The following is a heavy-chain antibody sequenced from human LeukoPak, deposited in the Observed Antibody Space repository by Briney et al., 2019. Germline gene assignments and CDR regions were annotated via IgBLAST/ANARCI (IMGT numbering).Heavy chain of an antibody. CDR1: GFTLSDHY. CDR2: TKNRANSHIT. CDR3: ARDTGTALDV. Sequence: GGSLRLSYVASGFTLSDHYMDWVRQAPGKGLEWISRTKNRANSHITQYAASVNGRFIASRDDSKNSLFLQMNSLKAEDTAVYYCARDTGTALDVWGQGTTVTVSS. D-gene: IGHD1-14*01. V-gene: IGHV3-72*01. J-gene: IGHJ6*02.